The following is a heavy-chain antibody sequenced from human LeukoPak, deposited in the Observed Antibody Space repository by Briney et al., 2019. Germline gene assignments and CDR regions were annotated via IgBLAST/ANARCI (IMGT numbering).Heavy chain of an antibody. J-gene: IGHJ6*03. CDR1: GFTFSSYS. Sequence: GGSLRLSCAASGFTFSSYSMNWVRQPPGKGLEWVSGINWNGGSTGYADSVKGRFTISRDNAKNSLYLQMNSLRAEDTALYYCARALHYYYYMDVWGKGTTVTVSS. V-gene: IGHV3-20*04. CDR2: INWNGGST. CDR3: ARALHYYYYMDV.